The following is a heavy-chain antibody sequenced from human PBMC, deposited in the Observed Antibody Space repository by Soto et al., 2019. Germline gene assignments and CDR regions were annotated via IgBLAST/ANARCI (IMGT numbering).Heavy chain of an antibody. CDR2: ISWNSGNI. J-gene: IGHJ3*02. Sequence: EVQLVESGGGLVQPGRSLRLSCVASGFTFGDYGMHWVRQAPGRGPEWVSGISWNSGNIGYAETVKGRFTISRDNAKNSLYLQMNSLRAEDMSLYYCVKHGLTSVFGLVHDGSDIWGHGTMVTVSS. CDR3: VKHGLTSVFGLVHDGSDI. CDR1: GFTFGDYG. D-gene: IGHD3-3*01. V-gene: IGHV3-9*03.